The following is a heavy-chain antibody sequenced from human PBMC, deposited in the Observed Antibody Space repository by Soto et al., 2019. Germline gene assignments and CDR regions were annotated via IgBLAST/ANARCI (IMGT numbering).Heavy chain of an antibody. Sequence: GPTLVNPTQTLTLTCNFSGFSLSTYGVGVGWIRQPPGKALEWLAPIYCDDDTRFRPSLNSRLAITKATSKSQVVLTMTHMDPVDTATYYCAHRPGLSMPLDYWGPGSLVPVSS. CDR3: AHRPGLSMPLDY. CDR1: GFSLSTYGVG. CDR2: IYCDDDT. V-gene: IGHV2-5*02. J-gene: IGHJ4*02. D-gene: IGHD2-2*01.